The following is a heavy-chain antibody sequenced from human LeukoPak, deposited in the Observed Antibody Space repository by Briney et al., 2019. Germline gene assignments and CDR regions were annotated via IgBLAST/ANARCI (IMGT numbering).Heavy chain of an antibody. CDR3: ARVGTATNWFDP. Sequence: SGTLSLTCAVSGGSISSNNWWGWVRQPPGKGLEWIGEIYHSGSPNYNPSLKSRVTISVDTSKNQFSLKLSSVTAADTAVYYCARVGTATNWFDPWGQGTLVTVSS. D-gene: IGHD2-15*01. V-gene: IGHV4-4*02. CDR2: IYHSGSP. J-gene: IGHJ5*02. CDR1: GGSISSNNW.